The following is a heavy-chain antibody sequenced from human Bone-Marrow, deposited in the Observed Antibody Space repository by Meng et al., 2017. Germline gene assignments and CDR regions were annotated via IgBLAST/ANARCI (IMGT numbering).Heavy chain of an antibody. CDR1: GGSISRSNW. D-gene: IGHD2-15*01. CDR3: AREEGYCSGGSCYPTGYFDY. Sequence: GHAKWSCPGLVTAAGALSLTCAVSGGSISRSNWWSWVRQPPGKGLEWIGEIYHSGSTNYNPSLKSRVTISVDKSKNQFSLKLSSVTAADTAVYYCAREEGYCSGGSCYPTGYFDYWGQGTLVTVSS. CDR2: IYHSGST. V-gene: IGHV4-4*02. J-gene: IGHJ4*02.